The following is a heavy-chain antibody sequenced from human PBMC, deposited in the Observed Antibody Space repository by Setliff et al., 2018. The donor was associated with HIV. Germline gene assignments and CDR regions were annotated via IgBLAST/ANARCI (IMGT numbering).Heavy chain of an antibody. CDR1: GGSISSGDYY. D-gene: IGHD6-13*01. Sequence: SETLSLTCTVSGGSISSGDYYWSWIRQPPGKGLEWIGNIYHTGSSYYNPSLNDRATISLDTSKNQFSLKLRSVTAADTALYYCARGRYRSRWYASDHYYIDVWGKGTTVTVSS. CDR3: ARGRYRSRWYASDHYYIDV. CDR2: IYHTGSS. J-gene: IGHJ6*03. V-gene: IGHV4-39*01.